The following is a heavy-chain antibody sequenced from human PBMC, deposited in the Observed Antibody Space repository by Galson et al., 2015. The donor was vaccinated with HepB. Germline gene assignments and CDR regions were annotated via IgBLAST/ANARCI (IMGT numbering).Heavy chain of an antibody. CDR3: AKDGGYCSSASCQTGHYYYFFMDV. CDR1: GFAFNNYG. Sequence: SLRLSCAASGFAFNNYGIHWVRQAPGKGLEWVAVISYDGSDKYYADSVKGRFTISRDTSKKTVSLQMNSLRAEDTAMYYCAKDGGYCSSASCQTGHYYYFFMDVWGKGTTVTVAS. CDR2: ISYDGSDK. V-gene: IGHV3-30*18. D-gene: IGHD2-2*01. J-gene: IGHJ6*03.